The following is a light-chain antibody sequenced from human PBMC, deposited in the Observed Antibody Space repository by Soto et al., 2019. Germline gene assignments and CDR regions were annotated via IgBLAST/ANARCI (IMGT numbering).Light chain of an antibody. CDR3: QQYRNVPLT. CDR1: QSVGNN. V-gene: IGKV3-15*01. Sequence: EIVMTQSPATLSVSPGERATLSCRASQSVGNNLAWYRQKSGQAPRLLIYGASTRATGIPARFSGSVSGTEFTLTIEGLQSDDFAGYLCQQYRNVPLTFGGGTKVEIK. CDR2: GAS. J-gene: IGKJ4*01.